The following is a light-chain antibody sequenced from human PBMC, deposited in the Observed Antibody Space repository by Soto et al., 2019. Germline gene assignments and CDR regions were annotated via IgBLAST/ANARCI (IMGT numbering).Light chain of an antibody. J-gene: IGKJ5*01. V-gene: IGKV3-20*01. CDR1: QSVSSSY. CDR3: QQYDSSPT. CDR2: GPS. Sequence: EIALTQSPGTLSLSPGERATLSCRASQSVSSSYLAWYQQKPGQAPRLLIYGPSSRATGIPDRFSGSGSGTDFTLTISRLEPEEFAVYYCQQYDSSPTFGQGTRLEIK.